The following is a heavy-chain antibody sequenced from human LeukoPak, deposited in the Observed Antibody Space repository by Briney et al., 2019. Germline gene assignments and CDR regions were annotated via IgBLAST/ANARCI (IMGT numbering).Heavy chain of an antibody. V-gene: IGHV1-2*02. CDR3: AREQTIRPVHYGMDV. CDR1: GGTFSSYA. J-gene: IGHJ6*02. CDR2: INPNSGGT. D-gene: IGHD1-7*01. Sequence: ASVKVSCKASGGTFSSYAISWVRQAPGQGLEWMGWINPNSGGTNYAQKFQGRVTMTRDTSISTAYMELSRLRSDDTAVYYCAREQTIRPVHYGMDVWGQGTTVTVSS.